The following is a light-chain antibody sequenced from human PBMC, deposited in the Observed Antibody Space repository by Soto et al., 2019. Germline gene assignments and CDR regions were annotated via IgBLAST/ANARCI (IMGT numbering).Light chain of an antibody. CDR2: GAS. CDR3: QQYDNLPYT. J-gene: IGKJ2*01. Sequence: DIRMTQSPSSLSASVVDRVTITCQASQDISNYLNWYQQKPGKAPKVLIYGASNMETGVPSRFSGSGSGTDFTFTISSLQPEDIATYYCQQYDNLPYTFGQGTKLEIK. CDR1: QDISNY. V-gene: IGKV1-33*01.